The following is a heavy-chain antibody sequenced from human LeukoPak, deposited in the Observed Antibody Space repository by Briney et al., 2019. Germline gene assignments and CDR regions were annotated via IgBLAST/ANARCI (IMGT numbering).Heavy chain of an antibody. CDR1: GFTFSDYY. J-gene: IGHJ4*02. V-gene: IGHV3-11*01. CDR2: ISSGGSTI. D-gene: IGHD2-15*01. CDR3: TTWDIGEDIGETTQIDY. Sequence: GSLRLSCAASGFTFSDYYMSWIRQAPGKGLEWISYISSGGSTIYYADSVRGQFTISRDNAKKSLYLQMNSLKTEDTAVYYCTTWDIGEDIGETTQIDYWGQGTLVTVSS.